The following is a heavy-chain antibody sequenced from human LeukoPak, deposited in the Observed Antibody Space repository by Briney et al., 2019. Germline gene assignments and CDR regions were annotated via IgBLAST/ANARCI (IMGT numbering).Heavy chain of an antibody. V-gene: IGHV3-21*01. CDR1: GFTFSSYS. D-gene: IGHD6-13*01. CDR3: ARLLAAYGYSSSWSQNWFDP. J-gene: IGHJ5*02. CDR2: ISSSSSYI. Sequence: GGSLRLSCAASGFTFSSYSMNWVRQAPGKGLEWVSSISSSSSYIYYADSVKGRFTISRDNAKNSLYLRMNSLRAEDTAVYYCARLLAAYGYSSSWSQNWFDPWGQGTLVTVSS.